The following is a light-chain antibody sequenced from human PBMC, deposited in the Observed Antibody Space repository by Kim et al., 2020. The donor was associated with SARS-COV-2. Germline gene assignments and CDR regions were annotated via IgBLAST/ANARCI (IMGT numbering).Light chain of an antibody. V-gene: IGLV3-1*01. Sequence: VSAGQTASITCSGDKLGDKYACWYQQKPGQSPVMVIYQDSKRPSGIPERFSGSNSGNTATLTISGTQAMDEADYYCQAWDSSTVVFGGGTQLTVL. CDR1: KLGDKY. J-gene: IGLJ2*01. CDR2: QDS. CDR3: QAWDSSTVV.